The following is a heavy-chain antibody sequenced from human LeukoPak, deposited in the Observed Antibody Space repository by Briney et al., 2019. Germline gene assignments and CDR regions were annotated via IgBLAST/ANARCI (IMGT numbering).Heavy chain of an antibody. D-gene: IGHD6-13*01. Sequence: PGGSLRLSCAASGFTLSNYAMGWVRQAPEKGLEWVSAISGSGGSTYYADSVKGRFTISRDNSKNTLYLQMNSLRAEDTAVYYCAKRVRYSSSWYHFEDWGQGTLVTVSS. J-gene: IGHJ4*02. CDR3: AKRVRYSSSWYHFED. CDR1: GFTLSNYA. V-gene: IGHV3-23*01. CDR2: ISGSGGST.